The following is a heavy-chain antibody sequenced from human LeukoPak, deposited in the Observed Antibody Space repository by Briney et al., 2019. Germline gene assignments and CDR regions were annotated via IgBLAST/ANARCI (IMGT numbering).Heavy chain of an antibody. D-gene: IGHD3-9*01. CDR1: GVSIRSGSYY. CDR3: AREVSDYDILTGWIDY. Sequence: SETLSLTCTVSGVSIRSGSYYWSWIRQPAGKGLEWIGRIYTSGTTNYNPSLKSRVTISVGTSKSQSSLKLSSVTAADTAVYYCAREVSDYDILTGWIDYWGQGALVSVSS. CDR2: IYTSGTT. J-gene: IGHJ4*02. V-gene: IGHV4-61*02.